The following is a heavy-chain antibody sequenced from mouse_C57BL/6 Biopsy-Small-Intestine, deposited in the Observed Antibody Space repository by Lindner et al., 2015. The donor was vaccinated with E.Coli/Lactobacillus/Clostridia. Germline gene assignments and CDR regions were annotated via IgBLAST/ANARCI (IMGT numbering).Heavy chain of an antibody. CDR3: AIRADGDYDYFDY. D-gene: IGHD2-13*01. Sequence: VQLQESGAELMSRGLSEVSCKATGYTFTDYWIEWVKQRPGHGLEWIGESLPGSGSTNYNENFKGKATFTADTSSNTAHLHLSSLTTEDSAIYYCAIRADGDYDYFDYWGQGITLTVSS. J-gene: IGHJ2*01. CDR1: GYTFTDYW. V-gene: IGHV1-9*01. CDR2: SLPGSGST.